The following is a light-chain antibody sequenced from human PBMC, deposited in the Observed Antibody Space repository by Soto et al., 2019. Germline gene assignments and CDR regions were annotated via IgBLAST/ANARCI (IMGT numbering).Light chain of an antibody. CDR2: ATF. V-gene: IGKV3-20*01. CDR1: QTVSSSY. Sequence: DIVLTQSPGTLSLSPGERATLSCRTSQTVSSSYLAWYQQKPGQAPRLLIYATFYRATGIPDRFSGSGSGTDFTLTISRLEREDFALYYCQQYHTSPRTFGQGTKVEIK. CDR3: QQYHTSPRT. J-gene: IGKJ2*01.